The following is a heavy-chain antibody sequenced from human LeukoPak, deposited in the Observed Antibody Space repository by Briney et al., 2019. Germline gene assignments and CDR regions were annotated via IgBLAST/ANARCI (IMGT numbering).Heavy chain of an antibody. D-gene: IGHD3-3*01. CDR3: ARVYSYDFWSGYFRYGMDV. CDR1: GYTFTSYD. J-gene: IGHJ6*02. CDR2: MNPNSGNT. V-gene: IGHV1-8*01. Sequence: GASVKISCNASGYTFTSYDINWVRQATGQGLEWTGWMNPNSGNTGYAQKFQGRVTMTRNTSISTAYMELSSLRSEDTAVYYCARVYSYDFWSGYFRYGMDVWGQGTTVTVSS.